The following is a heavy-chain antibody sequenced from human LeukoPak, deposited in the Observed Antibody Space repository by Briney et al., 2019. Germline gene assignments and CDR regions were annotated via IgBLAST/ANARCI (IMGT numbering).Heavy chain of an antibody. V-gene: IGHV1-69*05. CDR2: IIPIFGTA. D-gene: IGHD3-22*01. CDR3: ARDRPQDLDPLFYYDSISGAFDI. CDR1: GGTFISYA. J-gene: IGHJ3*02. Sequence: GASXXVSCKASGGTFISYAISWVRQAPGQGLEWMGRIIPIFGTANYAQKFQGRVTINTDESTSKDYMEMSRLRSEDTAVYYCARDRPQDLDPLFYYDSISGAFDIWGQGTMVTVSS.